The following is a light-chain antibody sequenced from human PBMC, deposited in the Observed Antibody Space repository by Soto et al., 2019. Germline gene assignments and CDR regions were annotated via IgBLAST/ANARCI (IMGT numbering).Light chain of an antibody. Sequence: DIVMTQSPVTLSVSPGESATLSCRASQNIESNLAWYQQKPGQSPRLLIYTASTRASGTPARFSGSGYGTEFTLPISSLQSEDSAGYYCQQCNNWPPLTFGGGTKVESK. J-gene: IGKJ4*01. CDR1: QNIESN. CDR3: QQCNNWPPLT. V-gene: IGKV3-15*01. CDR2: TAS.